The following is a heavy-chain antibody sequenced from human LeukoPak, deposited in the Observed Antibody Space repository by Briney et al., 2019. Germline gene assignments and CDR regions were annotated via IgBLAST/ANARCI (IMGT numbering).Heavy chain of an antibody. CDR1: GFTFSSYA. Sequence: PGGSLRLSCAASGFTFSSYAMSWVRQAPGKGRGWVSAISGSGGSTYYADSVKGRFTISRDNSKNTLYLQMNSLRAEDTAVYYCATSLISIAAAGTSDYWGQGTLVTVSS. CDR2: ISGSGGST. V-gene: IGHV3-23*01. D-gene: IGHD6-13*01. J-gene: IGHJ4*02. CDR3: ATSLISIAAAGTSDY.